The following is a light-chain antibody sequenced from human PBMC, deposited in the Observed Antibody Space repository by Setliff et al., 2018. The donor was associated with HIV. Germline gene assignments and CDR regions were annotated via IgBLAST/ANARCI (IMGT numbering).Light chain of an antibody. J-gene: IGLJ1*01. Sequence: LTQPASVSGSPGQSVTLSCTGTSSDVGGYNYVSWYQQHPDKAPKLMIYDVKNRPSGVSDRFSGSKSGNTASLTISGLQAEDEADYYCCSYAGSGPVFGAGTKVTVL. V-gene: IGLV2-23*02. CDR3: CSYAGSGPV. CDR2: DVK. CDR1: SSDVGGYNY.